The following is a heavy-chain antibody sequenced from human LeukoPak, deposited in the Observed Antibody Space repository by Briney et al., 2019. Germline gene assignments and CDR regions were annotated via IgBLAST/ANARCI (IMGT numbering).Heavy chain of an antibody. D-gene: IGHD2-21*01. V-gene: IGHV3-11*01. Sequence: KPGGSLRLSCAASGFPLTDYYMSWIRQAPGKGLEWVSYITSSGDPIYYADSVKGRFTISRDNAKNSLYLQMNSLRAEDTAVYYCARGHNELPYWGQGTRVTVSS. CDR2: ITSSGDPI. CDR1: GFPLTDYY. CDR3: ARGHNELPY. J-gene: IGHJ4*02.